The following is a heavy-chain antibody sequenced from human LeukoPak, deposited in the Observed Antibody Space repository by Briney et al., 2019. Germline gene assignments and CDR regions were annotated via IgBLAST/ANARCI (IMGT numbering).Heavy chain of an antibody. D-gene: IGHD6-13*01. CDR1: GGTFSSYA. J-gene: IGHJ4*02. Sequence: ASVKVSCKASGGTFSSYAISWVRQAPGQGLEWMGWINTNAGNPAYAQGFTGRFVFSLDTSVSTAYLQISSLKAEDTAVYYCARSSWYSYFDYWGQGTLVTVSS. CDR2: INTNAGNP. V-gene: IGHV7-4-1*02. CDR3: ARSSWYSYFDY.